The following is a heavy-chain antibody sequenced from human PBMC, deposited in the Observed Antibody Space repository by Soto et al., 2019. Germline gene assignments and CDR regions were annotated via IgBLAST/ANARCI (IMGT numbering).Heavy chain of an antibody. D-gene: IGHD4-17*01. J-gene: IGHJ4*02. CDR2: ISGSGGST. Sequence: EVHLSESGGGLVQPGASLRLSCVASGFTFSSYAMSWVRQAPGKGLEWVSSISGSGGSTQHADSVKGRFTISRDNLKRTLYLQMDGLRGEDTAVYYCAKGVAGVTSRGPCDSWGQGNLVTVSS. CDR3: AKGVAGVTSRGPCDS. CDR1: GFTFSSYA. V-gene: IGHV3-23*01.